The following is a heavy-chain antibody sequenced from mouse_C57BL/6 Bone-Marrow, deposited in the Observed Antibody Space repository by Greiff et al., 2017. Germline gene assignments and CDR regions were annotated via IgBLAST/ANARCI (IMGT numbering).Heavy chain of an antibody. CDR1: GYTFTSYW. CDR3: TRNYKGYYAMDY. CDR2: IYPGNSDT. J-gene: IGHJ4*01. V-gene: IGHV1-5*01. D-gene: IGHD2-12*01. Sequence: EVQLQQSGTVLARPGASVKMSCKTSGYTFTSYWLHWVKQRPGQGLEWIGAIYPGNSDTSYNQKFKGKAKLTAVTSASTAYMELSSLTNEDTAVYYCTRNYKGYYAMDYWGQGTSVTVSS.